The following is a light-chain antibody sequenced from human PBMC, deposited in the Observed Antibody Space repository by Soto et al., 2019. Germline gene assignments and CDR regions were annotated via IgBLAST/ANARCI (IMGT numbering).Light chain of an antibody. CDR2: AAS. V-gene: IGKV3-20*01. J-gene: IGKJ1*01. CDR3: QQYGSSLTWT. Sequence: EVVLTQSPGTVSLSPGERATLSCRASQSVTSNYLAWYQQKPGQAPRLLIYAASSRATGIPDRFSGSGSETDFSLTISRLEPEDFAVYYCQQYGSSLTWTFGQGTKVEIK. CDR1: QSVTSNY.